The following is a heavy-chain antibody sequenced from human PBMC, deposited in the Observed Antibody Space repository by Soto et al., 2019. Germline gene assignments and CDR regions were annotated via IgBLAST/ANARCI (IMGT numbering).Heavy chain of an antibody. CDR3: VRPQAKELGTIRGAFDI. J-gene: IGHJ3*02. CDR1: GDTFTSHW. CDR2: IYPADSDT. V-gene: IGHV5-51*01. D-gene: IGHD3-10*01. Sequence: GESLKISCKGSGDTFTSHWIAWVRQMPGKGLELMGLIYPADSDTRYSPSFEGQVTISVDKSISTAYLQWSSLKASDTAMYYCVRPQAKELGTIRGAFDIWGQGTKVTVSS.